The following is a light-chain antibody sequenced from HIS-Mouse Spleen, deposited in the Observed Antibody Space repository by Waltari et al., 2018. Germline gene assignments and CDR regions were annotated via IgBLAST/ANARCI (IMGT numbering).Light chain of an antibody. J-gene: IGLJ3*02. CDR2: RNK. CDR3: AAWDDSLSGPV. V-gene: IGLV1-47*01. CDR1: SSNIGSNY. Sequence: QSVLTQPPSASRTPGQRVTIACSGSSSNIGSNYVYWYPQLPGTAPKLLIYRNKQRPSGVPDRFSGSKSGTSASLAISGLRSEDEADYYCAAWDDSLSGPVFGGGTKLTVL.